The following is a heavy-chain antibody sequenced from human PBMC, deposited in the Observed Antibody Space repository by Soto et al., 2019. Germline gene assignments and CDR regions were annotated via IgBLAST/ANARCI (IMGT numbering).Heavy chain of an antibody. Sequence: ASVKVSCKASGYTFTSYAMNWVRQAPGQGLEWMGWINTNTGNPTYAKGFTGRFVFSLDTSVSPAYLQICSLKAEDTAVFYCAREGYYDSSGYPPEGFAPWGQGTLVTVS. J-gene: IGHJ5*02. V-gene: IGHV7-4-1*01. CDR3: AREGYYDSSGYPPEGFAP. CDR1: GYTFTSYA. D-gene: IGHD3-22*01. CDR2: INTNTGNP.